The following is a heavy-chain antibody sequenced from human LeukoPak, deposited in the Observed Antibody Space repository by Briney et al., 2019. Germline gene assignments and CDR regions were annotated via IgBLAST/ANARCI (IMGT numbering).Heavy chain of an antibody. J-gene: IGHJ6*02. CDR3: ATLGIAARYYYYYGMDV. D-gene: IGHD6-6*01. CDR2: INPNSGGT. Sequence: ASVKVSCKASGYTFTSYGISWVRQAPGQGLEWMGWINPNSGGTNYAQKFQGRVTMTRDTSISTAYMELSRLRSDDTAVYYCATLGIAARYYYYYGMDVWGQGTTVTVSS. V-gene: IGHV1-2*02. CDR1: GYTFTSYG.